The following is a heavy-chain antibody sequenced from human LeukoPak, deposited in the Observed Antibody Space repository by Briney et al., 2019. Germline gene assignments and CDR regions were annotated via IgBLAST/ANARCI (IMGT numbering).Heavy chain of an antibody. Sequence: SETLSLTCTVSGGSISSSSYYWGWVRQPPGKDLEYIGNIYYSGSTYYNPSLKSRVTISVDTSKNQFSLKLSSVTAADTAVYYCAREIMTTVTTGGLDYWGQGTLVTVSS. J-gene: IGHJ4*02. CDR2: IYYSGST. D-gene: IGHD4-17*01. CDR3: AREIMTTVTTGGLDY. V-gene: IGHV4-39*07. CDR1: GGSISSSSYY.